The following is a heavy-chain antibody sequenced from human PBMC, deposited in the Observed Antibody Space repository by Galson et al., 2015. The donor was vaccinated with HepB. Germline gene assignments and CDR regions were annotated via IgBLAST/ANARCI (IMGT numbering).Heavy chain of an antibody. D-gene: IGHD3-9*01. J-gene: IGHJ4*02. Sequence: SCKASGYTFTSYGISWVRQAPGQGLEWMGWISAYNGNTNYAQKLQGRVTMTTDTSTSTAYMELRSLRSDDTAVYYCARTGGRYFDWSEMYYFDYWGQGTLVTVSS. V-gene: IGHV1-18*04. CDR3: ARTGGRYFDWSEMYYFDY. CDR1: GYTFTSYG. CDR2: ISAYNGNT.